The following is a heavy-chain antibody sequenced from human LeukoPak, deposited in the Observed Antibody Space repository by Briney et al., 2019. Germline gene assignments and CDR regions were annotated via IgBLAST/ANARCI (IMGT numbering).Heavy chain of an antibody. CDR1: GFTLRSYL. J-gene: IGHJ4*02. CDR3: ARTYPGIALAGTFDY. CDR2: INKDGSEK. V-gene: IGHV3-7*01. D-gene: IGHD6-19*01. Sequence: GGSLRLFCAASGFTLRSYLMGWAREAPGGGLGCVAYINKDGSEKYYADSVKGRFTISRDNAKNSLYLQMNSLRAEDTAVYFCARTYPGIALAGTFDYWGQGTRVTFSS.